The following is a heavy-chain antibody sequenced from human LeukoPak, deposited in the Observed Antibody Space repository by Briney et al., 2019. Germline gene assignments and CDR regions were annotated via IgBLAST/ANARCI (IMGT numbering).Heavy chain of an antibody. D-gene: IGHD5-18*01. V-gene: IGHV4-4*07. CDR3: AREPGEQLWLRDGGMDV. CDR1: GGSISSYY. Sequence: SETLSLTCTVSGGSISSYYWSWIRQPAGKGLEWIGRIYTRGSTNYNPSLKSRVTMSVDTSKNQFSLKLSSVTAADTAVYYCAREPGEQLWLRDGGMDVWGQGTTVTVSS. J-gene: IGHJ6*02. CDR2: IYTRGST.